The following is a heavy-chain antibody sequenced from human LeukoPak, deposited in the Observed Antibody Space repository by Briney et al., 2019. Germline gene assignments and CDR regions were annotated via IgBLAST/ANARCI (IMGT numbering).Heavy chain of an antibody. CDR2: INPYNGNT. CDR1: GYTFTSYG. CDR3: VRDPCSSTSCYSANWFDP. V-gene: IGHV1-18*01. D-gene: IGHD2-2*01. J-gene: IGHJ5*02. Sequence: GASVKVSCKASGYTFTSYGISWVRQASGQGLEWMGWINPYNGNTNYAQEFQDRVTMTTDTSTSTAYMELRSLRSDDTAVYYGVRDPCSSTSCYSANWFDPWGQGPLVTVSS.